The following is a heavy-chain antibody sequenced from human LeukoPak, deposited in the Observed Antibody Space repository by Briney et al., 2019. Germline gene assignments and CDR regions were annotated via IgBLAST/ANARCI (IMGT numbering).Heavy chain of an antibody. CDR1: GGSISSGDYY. V-gene: IGHV4-30-4*08. CDR2: IYYSGST. J-gene: IGHJ4*02. CDR3: ARAYYDFWSGYYTYFDY. D-gene: IGHD3-3*01. Sequence: PSETLSLTCTVSGGSISSGDYYWSWIRQPPGKGLEWIGYIYYSGSTYYNPSLKGRVTISVDTSKNQFSLKLSSVTAADTAVYYCARAYYDFWSGYYTYFDYWGQGTLVTVSS.